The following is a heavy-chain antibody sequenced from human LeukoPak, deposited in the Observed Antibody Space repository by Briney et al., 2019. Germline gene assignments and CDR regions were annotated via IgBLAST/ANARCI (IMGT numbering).Heavy chain of an antibody. CDR1: GYTFTGYY. V-gene: IGHV1-2*06. J-gene: IGHJ6*02. Sequence: ASVKVSCKASGYTFTGYYMHWVRQAPGQGLEWMGRINPNSGGTNYAQKFQGRVTMTRDTSISTAYMELSRLRSDDTAVYYCASDVGYCSGGSCRYLYYYYGMDVWGQGTTVTVSS. CDR2: INPNSGGT. D-gene: IGHD2-15*01. CDR3: ASDVGYCSGGSCRYLYYYYGMDV.